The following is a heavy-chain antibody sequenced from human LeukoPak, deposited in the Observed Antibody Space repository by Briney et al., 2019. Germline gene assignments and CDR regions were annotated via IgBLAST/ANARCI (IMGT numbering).Heavy chain of an antibody. Sequence: GGSLRLPCAASGFTVSSNYMSWVRQAPGKGLEWVSVIYSGGSTYYADSVKGRFTISRDNSKNTLYLQMNSLRAEDTAVYYCARSTYYYDSSGYYSGFYYFDYWGQGTLVTVSS. D-gene: IGHD3-22*01. J-gene: IGHJ4*02. CDR3: ARSTYYYDSSGYYSGFYYFDY. CDR2: IYSGGST. V-gene: IGHV3-66*01. CDR1: GFTVSSNY.